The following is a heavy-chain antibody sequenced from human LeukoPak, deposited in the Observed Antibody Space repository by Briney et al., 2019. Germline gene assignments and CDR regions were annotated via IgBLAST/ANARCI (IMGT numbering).Heavy chain of an antibody. CDR1: GFTFSDYY. D-gene: IGHD3-3*01. CDR3: ARDQVTIFGVVMGPANGAFDI. V-gene: IGHV3-11*04. Sequence: GGSLRLSCAASGFTFSDYYMSWIRQAPGKGLEWVSYISSSGSTIYYADSVKGRFTISRDNAKNSLYLQMNSLRAEDTAVYYCARDQVTIFGVVMGPANGAFDIWGQGTMVTVSS. J-gene: IGHJ3*02. CDR2: ISSSGSTI.